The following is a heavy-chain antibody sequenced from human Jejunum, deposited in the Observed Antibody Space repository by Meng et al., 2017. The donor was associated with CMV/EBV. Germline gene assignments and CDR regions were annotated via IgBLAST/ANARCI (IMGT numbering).Heavy chain of an antibody. D-gene: IGHD1-26*01. CDR1: FILSDNY. Sequence: FILSDNYIDWVRQAPGKGLEWVGRTGNKPNSYTTEFARSVTGRFTFSRDDSKNLLYLEMNSLKSEDTAVYYCTKGHSGIDIYAFDIWGRGTMVTVSS. V-gene: IGHV3-72*01. CDR3: TKGHSGIDIYAFDI. CDR2: TGNKPNSYTT. J-gene: IGHJ3*02.